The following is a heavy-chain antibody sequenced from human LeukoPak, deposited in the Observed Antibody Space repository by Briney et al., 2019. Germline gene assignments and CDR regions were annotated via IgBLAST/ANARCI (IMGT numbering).Heavy chain of an antibody. Sequence: SETLSLTCTVSGGSISSNNYYWGWIRQPPGKGLEWIGSIYYSGSTYFNPSLKSRATISVDTSKNQFSLRLSSVTAADTAVYHCARKDGDLWGQGTLVTVSS. J-gene: IGHJ5*02. CDR1: GGSISSNNYY. CDR3: ARKDGDL. V-gene: IGHV4-39*01. CDR2: IYYSGST.